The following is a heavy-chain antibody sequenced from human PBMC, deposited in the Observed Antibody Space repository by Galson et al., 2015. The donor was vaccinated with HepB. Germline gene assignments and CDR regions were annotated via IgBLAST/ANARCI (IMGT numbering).Heavy chain of an antibody. D-gene: IGHD3-16*01. V-gene: IGHV1-3*01. J-gene: IGHJ3*02. CDR2: INGGNGDT. CDR3: ARGKRLRAFDI. CDR1: GYIFNNHD. Sequence: VKVSCKASGYIFNNHDMHWVRQAPGQRLEWMGWINGGNGDTRYSQKFEGRVTITSDASANIAYVELSSLTSEDTAVYYCARGKRLRAFDIWGQGTLVTVSS.